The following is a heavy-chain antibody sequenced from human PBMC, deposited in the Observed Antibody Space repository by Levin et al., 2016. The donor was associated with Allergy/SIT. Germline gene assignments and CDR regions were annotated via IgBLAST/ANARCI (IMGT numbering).Heavy chain of an antibody. Sequence: WIRQPPGKGLEWIGYIYYSGTTHYNPSLESRVTISLDTSKNQFSLNLRSVTAADTAVYYCARDGDYGDSIDAFDIWGQGTMVTVSS. CDR2: IYYSGTT. D-gene: IGHD4-17*01. CDR3: ARDGDYGDSIDAFDI. J-gene: IGHJ3*02. V-gene: IGHV4-31*02.